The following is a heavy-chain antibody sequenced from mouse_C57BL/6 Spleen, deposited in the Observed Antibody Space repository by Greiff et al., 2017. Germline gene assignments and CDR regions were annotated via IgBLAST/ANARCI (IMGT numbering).Heavy chain of an antibody. CDR2: IWRGGST. J-gene: IGHJ4*01. CDR3: ASPYYSNGSMEY. V-gene: IGHV2-5*01. CDR1: GFSLTSYG. Sequence: QVQLQQSGPGLVQPSQSLSITCTVSGFSLTSYGVHWVRQSPGKGLEWLGVIWRGGSTDYNAAFMFRLSITKDNSKSQVFLKMNSLQADDTAIYYCASPYYSNGSMEYRCQGTSVTGSS. D-gene: IGHD2-5*01.